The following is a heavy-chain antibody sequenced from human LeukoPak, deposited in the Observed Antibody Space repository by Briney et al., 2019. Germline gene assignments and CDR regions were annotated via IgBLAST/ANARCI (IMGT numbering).Heavy chain of an antibody. D-gene: IGHD6-19*01. CDR1: GGSISSGDYY. J-gene: IGHJ4*02. CDR3: ARVPTTIGWYYFDY. V-gene: IGHV4-30-4*02. CDR2: IYYSGST. Sequence: PSXTLSLTCTVSGGSISSGDYYWSWIRQPPGKGLEWIGYIYYSGSTYYNPSLKSRVTISVETSKNQFSLRLSSVTAADTAVYYCARVPTTIGWYYFDYWGQGTLVTVSS.